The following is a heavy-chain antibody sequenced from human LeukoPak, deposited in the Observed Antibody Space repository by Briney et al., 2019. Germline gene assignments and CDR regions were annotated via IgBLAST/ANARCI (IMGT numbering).Heavy chain of an antibody. D-gene: IGHD6-25*01. CDR3: AKDRLPLYYYYYGMDV. CDR2: ISYDGSNK. CDR1: GFTFSSYG. Sequence: PGGSLRLSCAASGFTFSSYGMHWVRQAPGKGLEWVAVISYDGSNKYYADSVKGRFTISRDNSKNTLYLQMNSLRAEDTAVYYCAKDRLPLYYYYYGMDVWGQGTTVTVSS. V-gene: IGHV3-30*18. J-gene: IGHJ6*02.